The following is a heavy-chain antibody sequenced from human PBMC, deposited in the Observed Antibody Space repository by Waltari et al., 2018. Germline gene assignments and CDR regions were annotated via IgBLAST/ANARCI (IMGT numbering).Heavy chain of an antibody. Sequence: EVQLLESGGGLVQPGGSLRLSCAASGFTFSSYAMSWVRQAPGKGLEWVLAISGSGGRKYYADSVKGRFTISRDNSKNTLYLQRNSLRAEDTAVYYCAKGAGRYQLLNGVDYWGQGTLVTVSS. J-gene: IGHJ4*02. CDR1: GFTFSSYA. D-gene: IGHD2-2*01. V-gene: IGHV3-23*01. CDR2: ISGSGGRK. CDR3: AKGAGRYQLLNGVDY.